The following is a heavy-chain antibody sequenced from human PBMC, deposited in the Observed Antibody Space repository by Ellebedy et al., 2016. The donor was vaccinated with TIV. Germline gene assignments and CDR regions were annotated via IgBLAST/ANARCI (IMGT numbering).Heavy chain of an antibody. Sequence: GESLKISXAASGFTFSSYSMNWVRQAPGKGLEWVSSISSSSSYIYYADSVKGRFTISRDNAKNSLYLQMNSLRAEDTAVYYCAKEPGAYTSSWYFLHWGQGTLVTVSS. CDR1: GFTFSSYS. CDR2: ISSSSSYI. D-gene: IGHD6-13*01. CDR3: AKEPGAYTSSWYFLH. J-gene: IGHJ1*01. V-gene: IGHV3-21*01.